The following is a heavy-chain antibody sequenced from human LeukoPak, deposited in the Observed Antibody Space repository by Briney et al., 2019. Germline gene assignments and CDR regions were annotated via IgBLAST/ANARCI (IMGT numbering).Heavy chain of an antibody. CDR1: GFTFSSYG. CDR3: AKDAHLLGEGFDY. V-gene: IGHV3-30*02. D-gene: IGHD3-3*02. Sequence: PGGXLRLSCAASGFTFSSYGMHWVRQAPGKGLEWVAFIRYDGSNKYYADSVKGRFTISRDNSKNTLYLQMNSLRAEDTAVYYCAKDAHLLGEGFDYWGQGTLVTVSS. CDR2: IRYDGSNK. J-gene: IGHJ4*02.